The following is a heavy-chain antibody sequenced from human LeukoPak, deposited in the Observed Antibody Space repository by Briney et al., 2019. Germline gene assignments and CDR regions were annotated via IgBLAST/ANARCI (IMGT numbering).Heavy chain of an antibody. CDR3: ARDSVAMDV. Sequence: ASVKVSCKASGYSFTAYYMHWVRQAPGHGLEWMAWINPNTGGTNFAQRFQGRVTVTRDTSISTAYTELSRLRPDDTAVYYCARDSVAMDVWGQGTTVTVSS. CDR2: INPNTGGT. CDR1: GYSFTAYY. D-gene: IGHD2-15*01. V-gene: IGHV1-2*02. J-gene: IGHJ6*02.